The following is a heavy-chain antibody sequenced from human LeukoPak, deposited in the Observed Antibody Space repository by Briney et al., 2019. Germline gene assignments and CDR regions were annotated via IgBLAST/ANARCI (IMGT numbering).Heavy chain of an antibody. J-gene: IGHJ4*02. Sequence: PGGSLRLSCAASGFSVSGNYMSWVRQAPGKGLEWVSFIHTAGSTFYADSVKGRFTISRDNSKNTLYLQMNSLRAEDTAVYYCARHNHGYDWDYWGQGTLVTVSS. CDR2: IHTAGST. D-gene: IGHD5-12*01. V-gene: IGHV3-66*04. CDR3: ARHNHGYDWDY. CDR1: GFSVSGNY.